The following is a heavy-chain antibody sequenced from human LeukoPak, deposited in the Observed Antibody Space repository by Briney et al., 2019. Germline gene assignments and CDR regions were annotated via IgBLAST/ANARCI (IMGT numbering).Heavy chain of an antibody. J-gene: IGHJ4*02. CDR2: MYYSGGT. V-gene: IGHV4-59*01. Sequence: SETLSLTCTVSGGSINSYYWSWIRQPPGKGLEWIGHMYYSGGTNYNPSLKSRVTISVDTSKNQFSLKLSSVTAADTAVYYCTWRCKDAYTLYCFDYWGQGTLVTVSS. CDR3: TWRCKDAYTLYCFDY. CDR1: GGSINSYY. D-gene: IGHD5-24*01.